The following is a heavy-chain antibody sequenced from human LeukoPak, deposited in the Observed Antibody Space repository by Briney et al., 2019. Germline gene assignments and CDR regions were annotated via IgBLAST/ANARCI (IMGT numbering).Heavy chain of an antibody. Sequence: GGSLRLSCAASGFTFSRYWMHWVRQAPGKGLVWVSRINSDGSSTSYADSVKGRFTISRDNAKNTLYLQMNSLRAEDTAVYYCTSDTVDTAVGIDYWGQGTLVTVSS. CDR3: TSDTVDTAVGIDY. J-gene: IGHJ4*02. CDR1: GFTFSRYW. V-gene: IGHV3-74*01. CDR2: INSDGSST. D-gene: IGHD5-18*01.